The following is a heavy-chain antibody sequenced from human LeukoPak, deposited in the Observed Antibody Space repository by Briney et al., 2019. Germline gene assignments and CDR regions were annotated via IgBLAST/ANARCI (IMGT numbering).Heavy chain of an antibody. J-gene: IGHJ3*02. Sequence: ASVKVSCKASGYTFTGYYMHWVRQAPGQELGWMGRINPNSGGTNYAQKFQGRVTMTRDTSISTAYTELSSLRSDDTAVYYCARFVVGDAFDIWGQGTMVTISS. CDR1: GYTFTGYY. V-gene: IGHV1-2*06. CDR3: ARFVVGDAFDI. CDR2: INPNSGGT. D-gene: IGHD2-15*01.